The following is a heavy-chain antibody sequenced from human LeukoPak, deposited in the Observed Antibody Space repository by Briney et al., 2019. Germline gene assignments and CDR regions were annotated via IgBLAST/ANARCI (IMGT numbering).Heavy chain of an antibody. V-gene: IGHV3-33*01. CDR3: VRDQVPAHGWFDP. CDR2: IWTDGDNK. Sequence: GGSLRLSCAASGFTFRRYGMHWVRQAPGKGLEWVAVIWTDGDNKYYAESVKGRFTISRDDSENTLYLQMNSLRVEDTAVYFCVRDQVPAHGWFDPRGQGILVTVSS. CDR1: GFTFRRYG. J-gene: IGHJ5*02.